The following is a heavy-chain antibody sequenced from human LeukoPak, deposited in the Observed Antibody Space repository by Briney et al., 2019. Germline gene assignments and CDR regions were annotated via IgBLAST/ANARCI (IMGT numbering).Heavy chain of an antibody. J-gene: IGHJ3*02. CDR3: AKPRGFGEFLDAFDI. V-gene: IGHV3-23*01. CDR2: ISGSGGST. D-gene: IGHD3-10*01. CDR1: GFTFSSYA. Sequence: GGSLRLSCAASGFTFSSYAMSWVRQAPRKGLEWVSAISGSGGSTYYADSVKGRFTISRDNSKNTLYLQMNSLRAEDTAVYYCAKPRGFGEFLDAFDIWGQGTMVTVSS.